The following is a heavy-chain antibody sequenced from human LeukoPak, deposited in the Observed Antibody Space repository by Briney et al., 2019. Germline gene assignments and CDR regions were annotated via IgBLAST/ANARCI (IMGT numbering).Heavy chain of an antibody. V-gene: IGHV6-1*01. CDR3: EKDLSRGILAD. J-gene: IGHJ4*02. D-gene: IGHD1-14*01. CDR1: GDSVSSDSAA. CDR2: TYYRSRWYN. Sequence: SQTLSLTPALSGDSVSSDSAAWDWVRRSPSRGLEWLGRTYYRSRWYNDYAVFVESRITIHPQTSKNQFSLHLIARTPEDTAVYYGEKDLSRGILADWGERTLVTVSS.